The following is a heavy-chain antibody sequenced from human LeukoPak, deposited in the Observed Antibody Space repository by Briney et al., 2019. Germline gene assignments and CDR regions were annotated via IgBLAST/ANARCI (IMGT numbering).Heavy chain of an antibody. Sequence: GESLKISCKGSGYSFTSYWIGWVRQMPGKGLEWMRIIYPGDSDTRYSPSFQGQVTISADKSISTAYLQWSSLKASDTAMYYCARHANYYDSSGYYTTPFDYWGQGTLVTVSS. CDR3: ARHANYYDSSGYYTTPFDY. CDR1: GYSFTSYW. J-gene: IGHJ4*02. D-gene: IGHD3-22*01. V-gene: IGHV5-51*01. CDR2: IYPGDSDT.